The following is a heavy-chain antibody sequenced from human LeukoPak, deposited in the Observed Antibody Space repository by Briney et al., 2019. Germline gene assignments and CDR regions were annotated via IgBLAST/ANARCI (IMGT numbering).Heavy chain of an antibody. J-gene: IGHJ4*02. CDR1: GGTFSSYA. Sequence: GASVKVSCKASGGTFSSYAISWVRQAPGQGLEWMGRIIPILGIANYAQKFQGRVTITAYKSTSTAYMELSSLRSEDTAVYYCARSSYGSGIHEVGSDYWGQGTLVTVSS. V-gene: IGHV1-69*04. D-gene: IGHD3-10*01. CDR2: IIPILGIA. CDR3: ARSSYGSGIHEVGSDY.